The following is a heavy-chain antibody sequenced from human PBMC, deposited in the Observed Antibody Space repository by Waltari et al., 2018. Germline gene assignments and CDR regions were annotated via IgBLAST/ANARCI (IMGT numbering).Heavy chain of an antibody. CDR1: GGTFSSYA. CDR2: IIPIFGTA. CDR3: ARALNWGLDYFDY. Sequence: QVQPVQSGAAVEKPGSSVKVPCKASGGTFSSYAISWVRQALGQGPQGMGGIIPIFGTANYAQKFQGRVTITTDESTSTAYMELSSLRSEYTAVYYCARALNWGLDYFDYWGQGTLVTVSS. V-gene: IGHV1-69*05. J-gene: IGHJ4*02. D-gene: IGHD7-27*01.